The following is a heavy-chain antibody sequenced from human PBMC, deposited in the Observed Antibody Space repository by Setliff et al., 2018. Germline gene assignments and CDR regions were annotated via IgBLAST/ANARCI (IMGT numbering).Heavy chain of an antibody. CDR1: GFSLSTYGVS. CDR3: AHLIAAAHSEVFVY. CDR2: IYWDDDK. V-gene: IGHV2-5*02. D-gene: IGHD6-13*01. Sequence: SGPTLVNPTQTLTLTCTFSGFSLSTYGVSVGWIRQPPGKALEWLALIYWDDDKRYSPSLKSRLTITKDTSKSQVVLTMTNMDPVDTATYYCAHLIAAAHSEVFVYWGQGTLVTVSS. J-gene: IGHJ4*02.